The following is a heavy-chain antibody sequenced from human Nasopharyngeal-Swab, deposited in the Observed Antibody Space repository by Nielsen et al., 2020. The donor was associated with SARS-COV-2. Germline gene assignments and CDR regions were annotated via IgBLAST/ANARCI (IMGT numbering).Heavy chain of an antibody. J-gene: IGHJ4*02. CDR2: IRYDGSDE. V-gene: IGHV3-30*02. CDR3: AKSGGYSSGYFDY. CDR1: GFTFSSCD. Sequence: GGSLRLSCAASGFTFSSCDMHWVRQAPGKGLEWVAFIRYDGSDEYYADSVKGRITISRDNSKNTVYLQMNSPRAEDTAVYCCAKSGGYSSGYFDYWGQGTPVTVSS. D-gene: IGHD3-22*01.